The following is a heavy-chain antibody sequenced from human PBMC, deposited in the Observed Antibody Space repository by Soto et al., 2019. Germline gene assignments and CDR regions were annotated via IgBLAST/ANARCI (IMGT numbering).Heavy chain of an antibody. CDR1: GYSISSGYY. CDR3: ARWGGSSGYTYYYYYYGMDV. CDR2: IYHSGST. Sequence: PSETLSLTCAVSGYSISSGYYWGWIRQPPGKGLEWIGSIYHSGSTYYNPSLKSRVTISVDTSKNQFSLKLSSVTAADTAVYYCARWGGSSGYTYYYYYYGMDVWGQGTTVTVS. V-gene: IGHV4-38-2*01. D-gene: IGHD3-22*01. J-gene: IGHJ6*02.